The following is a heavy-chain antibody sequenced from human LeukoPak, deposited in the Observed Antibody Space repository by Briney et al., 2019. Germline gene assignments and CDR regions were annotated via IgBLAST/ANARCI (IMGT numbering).Heavy chain of an antibody. CDR1: GFTFSNFA. CDR3: VKVGLSGLSYGSFAS. J-gene: IGHJ4*02. D-gene: IGHD5-18*01. CDR2: ISANGGST. Sequence: QSGGSLRLSCAASGFTFSNFAMGWVRQAPGKGLEWVSIISANGGSTYYEDSLRGRFSISRDNSKSTVFLEMSGLRADDTAVYFCVKVGLSGLSYGSFASWGQGSLVPVSS. V-gene: IGHV3-23*01.